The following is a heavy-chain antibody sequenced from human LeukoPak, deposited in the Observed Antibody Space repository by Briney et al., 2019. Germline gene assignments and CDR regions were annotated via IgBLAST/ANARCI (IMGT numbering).Heavy chain of an antibody. CDR3: ARVCSRTSCYYAFDI. CDR2: IYYSGST. J-gene: IGHJ3*02. V-gene: IGHV4-59*01. D-gene: IGHD2-2*01. Sequence: SETLSLTCTVSGGSISSYYWSWIRQPPGKGLEWIGYIYYSGSTNYNPSLKSRVTISVDTSKNQFSLKLSSVTAADTAVYYCARVCSRTSCYYAFDIWGQGTMVTVSS. CDR1: GGSISSYY.